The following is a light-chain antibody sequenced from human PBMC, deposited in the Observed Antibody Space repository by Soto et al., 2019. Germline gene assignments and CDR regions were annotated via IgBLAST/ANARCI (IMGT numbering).Light chain of an antibody. CDR3: MQPLQTPNT. Sequence: DIVMTQSPLSLPVTPGEPASISCRSSQSLLHSNGYNYLDWYLQKPGQSPQLLIYLGSNRASGVHDRFSGSESGTDFTLKISRMEAEDVGVYHCMQPLQTPNTFDQGNKLEIK. CDR1: QSLLHSNGYNY. V-gene: IGKV2-28*01. J-gene: IGKJ2*01. CDR2: LGS.